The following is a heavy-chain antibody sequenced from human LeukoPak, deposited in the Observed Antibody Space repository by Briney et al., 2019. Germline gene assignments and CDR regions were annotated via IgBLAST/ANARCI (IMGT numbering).Heavy chain of an antibody. CDR1: GYTFTSYD. CDR2: MNPNCGNT. V-gene: IGHV1-8*01. CDR3: ARGWTSVTTLDS. Sequence: ASVKVSCKASGYTFTSYDIYWVRQATGQGLEWMGWMNPNCGNTAYAQKFQGRVTMTRNTSITTAYMELSSLRSEDTAVYYCARGWTSVTTLDSWGQGTLVTVSS. J-gene: IGHJ4*02. D-gene: IGHD4-11*01.